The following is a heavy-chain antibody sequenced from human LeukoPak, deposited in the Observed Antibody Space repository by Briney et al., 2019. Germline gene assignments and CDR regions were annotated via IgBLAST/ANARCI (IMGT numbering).Heavy chain of an antibody. V-gene: IGHV4-59*01. Sequence: SEPLSLTCTVSGGSISPYYWSWIRQSPGRGLDWIAYISYSGSTSYNPSLNSRVTISVDTSKNQFTLKLSSVTAADTAVFYCARGRPGSAVDGFDLWGRGTLVTVSS. CDR1: GGSISPYY. J-gene: IGHJ2*01. CDR2: ISYSGST. D-gene: IGHD6-19*01. CDR3: ARGRPGSAVDGFDL.